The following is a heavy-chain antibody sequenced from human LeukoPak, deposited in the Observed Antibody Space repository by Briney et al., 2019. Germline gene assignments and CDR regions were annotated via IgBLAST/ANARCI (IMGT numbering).Heavy chain of an antibody. CDR2: IKADGSEK. Sequence: GGSLRLSCAASGFTFSTYGMHWVRQAPGKGLEWVANIKADGSEKFYVDSVKGRFTISRDNAKKSVYLQMNSLRAEDTAVYYCARESSVVRGVITDFDYWGQGTLVTVSS. D-gene: IGHD3-10*01. CDR1: GFTFSTYG. V-gene: IGHV3-7*01. CDR3: ARESSVVRGVITDFDY. J-gene: IGHJ4*02.